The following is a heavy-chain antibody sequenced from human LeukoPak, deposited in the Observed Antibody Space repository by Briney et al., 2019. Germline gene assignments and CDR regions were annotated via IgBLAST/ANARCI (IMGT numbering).Heavy chain of an antibody. Sequence: GGSLRLSCAASGFTFSSYSMNWVRQAPGKGLEWVSYISTSGTTTYYADSVKGRFTISSDNAKSSLYLQMSSLRAEDTAVYYCARGPPLFDPWGQGTLVTVSS. CDR3: ARGPPLFDP. CDR2: ISTSGTTT. J-gene: IGHJ5*02. V-gene: IGHV3-48*01. CDR1: GFTFSSYS.